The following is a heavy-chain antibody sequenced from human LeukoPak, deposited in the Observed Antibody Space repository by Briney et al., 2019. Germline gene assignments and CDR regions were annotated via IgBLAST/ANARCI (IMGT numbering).Heavy chain of an antibody. Sequence: SETLSLTCTVSGGSISSYYWSWIRQPAGKGLEWIGRIYTSGSTNYNPSLKSRVTMSVDTSKNQFSLKLSSVTAADTAVYYCARVVAAATHTFFDYWGQGTLVTVSS. D-gene: IGHD2-15*01. V-gene: IGHV4-4*07. CDR2: IYTSGST. CDR1: GGSISSYY. J-gene: IGHJ4*02. CDR3: ARVVAAATHTFFDY.